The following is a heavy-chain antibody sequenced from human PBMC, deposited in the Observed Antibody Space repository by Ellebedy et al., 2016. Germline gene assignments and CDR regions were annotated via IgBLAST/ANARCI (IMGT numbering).Heavy chain of an antibody. CDR1: GGSISINLYY. Sequence: SETLSLTXTVSGGSISINLYYWGWIRQPPGKGLEWIGSIYYSGSTYYNPSLKSRVTISADTSRNQFSLKVSSVTAADTAVYYCARHLTWNSGDCLGFDYWGQGTLVTVSS. CDR2: IYYSGST. J-gene: IGHJ4*02. V-gene: IGHV4-39*01. CDR3: ARHLTWNSGDCLGFDY. D-gene: IGHD4-17*01.